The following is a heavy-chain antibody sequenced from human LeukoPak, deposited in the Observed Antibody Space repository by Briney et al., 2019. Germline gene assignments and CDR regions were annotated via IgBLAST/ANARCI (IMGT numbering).Heavy chain of an antibody. CDR2: ISSSSSYI. D-gene: IGHD2-15*01. Sequence: GGSLRLSCAASGFTFSTYSMNWVRQAPGKGLEWVSSISSSSSYIYYADSVKGRFTISRDNTETSLYLQMNSLRAEDTAVYYCARDRSVVYGDVFDIWGQGTMVTVSS. J-gene: IGHJ3*02. CDR1: GFTFSTYS. V-gene: IGHV3-21*01. CDR3: ARDRSVVYGDVFDI.